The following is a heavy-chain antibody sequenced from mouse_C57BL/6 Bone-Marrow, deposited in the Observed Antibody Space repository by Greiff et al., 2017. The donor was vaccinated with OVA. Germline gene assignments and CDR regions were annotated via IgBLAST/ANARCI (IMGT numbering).Heavy chain of an antibody. CDR1: GFNIKDDY. Sequence: EVQLVESGAELVRPGASVKLSCTASGFNIKDDYMHWVKQRPEQGLEWIGWIDPENGDTEYASKFQGKATITADTSSNTAYLQLSSLTSEDTAVYYCTPGGFDYWGQGTTLTVSS. CDR3: TPGGFDY. CDR2: IDPENGDT. V-gene: IGHV14-4*01. J-gene: IGHJ2*01.